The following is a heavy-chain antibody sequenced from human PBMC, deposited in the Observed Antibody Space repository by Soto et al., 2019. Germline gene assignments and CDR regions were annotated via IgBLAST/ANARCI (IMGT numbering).Heavy chain of an antibody. J-gene: IGHJ4*02. V-gene: IGHV3-23*01. CDR2: ISGSGGST. CDR3: ANSKGYGSGPY. CDR1: GFTFSSYA. Sequence: EVQLLESGGGLVQPGGSLRLSCAASGFTFSSYAMSWVRQAPGKGLEWVSTISGSGGSTYYTDSVKGRFTISRDNSKNTLYLQMNSLRAEETAVYYCANSKGYGSGPYWGQGTLVTVSS. D-gene: IGHD3-10*01.